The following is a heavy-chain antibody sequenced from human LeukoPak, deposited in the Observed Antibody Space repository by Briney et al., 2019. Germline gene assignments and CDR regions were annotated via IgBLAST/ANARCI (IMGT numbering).Heavy chain of an antibody. Sequence: ESGPTLVKPTQTLTLTCTFSGFSLSTRGVGVGRIRQPPGKALEWLSLINWDDDKRYSPSLKSRLTITKDTSKNQVVLTMTNMDPVDTATYYCALTNYYDSSGYLDPFDYWGQGTLVTVSS. J-gene: IGHJ4*02. CDR1: GFSLSTRGVG. D-gene: IGHD3-22*01. V-gene: IGHV2-5*02. CDR2: INWDDDK. CDR3: ALTNYYDSSGYLDPFDY.